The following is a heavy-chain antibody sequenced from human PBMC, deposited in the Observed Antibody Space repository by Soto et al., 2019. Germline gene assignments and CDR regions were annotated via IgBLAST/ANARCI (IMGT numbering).Heavy chain of an antibody. CDR3: TTRDLGYCRGGSCYVVDFDY. V-gene: IGHV3-73*02. CDR1: GFTFSGSA. CDR2: IRSKANSYAT. D-gene: IGHD2-15*01. J-gene: IGHJ4*02. Sequence: EVQLVESGGGLVQPGGSLKLSCAASGFTFSGSAMHWVRQASGKGLEWVGRIRSKANSYATAYAAALKGRFTISRDDSKNRAYLQMNSLKTEDTAVYYCTTRDLGYCRGGSCYVVDFDYWGQGTLVTVSS.